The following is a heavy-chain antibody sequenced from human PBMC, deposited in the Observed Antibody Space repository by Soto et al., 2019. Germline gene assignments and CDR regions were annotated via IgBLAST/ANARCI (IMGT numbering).Heavy chain of an antibody. CDR3: TRLPDGNYVSGSYYLYYYGMDV. D-gene: IGHD3-10*01. J-gene: IGHJ6*02. CDR2: IRSKANSYAT. CDR1: GFTFSGSA. V-gene: IGHV3-73*01. Sequence: GGSLRLSCAASGFTFSGSAMHWVRQASGKGLEWVGRIRSKANSYATAYAASVKGRFTISRDDSKNTAYLQMNSLKTEDTAVYYCTRLPDGNYVSGSYYLYYYGMDVWGQGTTVTVSS.